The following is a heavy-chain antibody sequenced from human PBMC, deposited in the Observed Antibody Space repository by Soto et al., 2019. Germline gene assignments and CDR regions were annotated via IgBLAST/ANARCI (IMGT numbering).Heavy chain of an antibody. Sequence: SETLSLTCTVSGGSISSSSYYWGWIRQPPGKGLEWIGSIYYSGSTYYNPSLKSRVTISVDTSKNQFSLKLSSVTAADTAVYYCARQRGEVKWLNAKYYFDYWGQGTLVTVSS. CDR1: GGSISSSSYY. J-gene: IGHJ4*02. D-gene: IGHD6-19*01. CDR3: ARQRGEVKWLNAKYYFDY. CDR2: IYYSGST. V-gene: IGHV4-39*01.